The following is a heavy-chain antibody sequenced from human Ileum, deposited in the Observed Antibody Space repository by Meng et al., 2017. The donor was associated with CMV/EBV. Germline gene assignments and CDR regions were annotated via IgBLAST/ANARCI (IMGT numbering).Heavy chain of an antibody. V-gene: IGHV2-5*01. Sequence: SGPTLVKPTQTLTLTCTFSGFSLSTSGAGVGWIRQPPGKALEWLALIYWNDDKRYSPSLKSRLTITKDTSKNQVVLTMTNMDPVDTATYYCAHKSYNWNDVRTVWFDPWGQGTLVTVSS. CDR1: GFSLSTSGAG. D-gene: IGHD1-20*01. CDR2: IYWNDDK. CDR3: AHKSYNWNDVRTVWFDP. J-gene: IGHJ5*02.